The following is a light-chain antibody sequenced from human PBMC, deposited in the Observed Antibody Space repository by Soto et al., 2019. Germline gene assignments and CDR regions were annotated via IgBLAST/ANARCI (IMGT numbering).Light chain of an antibody. J-gene: IGLJ1*01. Sequence: HSVLTQPPSASGSPGQSVTISCTGTSGDVGGYDYVSWYQQHPGKAPKLMIYEVTIRPSGVSDRFSGSKSGNTASLTVSGLQAEDEADYYCSSYTGGNPSYVFGTGTKVTVL. V-gene: IGLV2-8*01. CDR3: SSYTGGNPSYV. CDR2: EVT. CDR1: SGDVGGYDY.